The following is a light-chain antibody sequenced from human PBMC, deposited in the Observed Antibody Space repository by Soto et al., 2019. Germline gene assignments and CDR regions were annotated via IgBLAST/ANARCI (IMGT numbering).Light chain of an antibody. Sequence: QSALTQPASVSGSPGQSITISCTGTSSDVGGYNYVSWHQQHPGKAPKLMIYDVSNRPSGVSNRFSGSKSGNTASLTISGPQAEDEADYYCSSYTSSSTLDVVFGGGTKVTVL. CDR2: DVS. CDR3: SSYTSSSTLDVV. J-gene: IGLJ2*01. CDR1: SSDVGGYNY. V-gene: IGLV2-14*01.